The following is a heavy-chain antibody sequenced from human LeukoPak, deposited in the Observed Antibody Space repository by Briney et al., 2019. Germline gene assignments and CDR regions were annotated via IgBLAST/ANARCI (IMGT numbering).Heavy chain of an antibody. Sequence: SETLSLTCTVSGGSVSSGSYHWSWIRQPPGKGLEWIGYIDYSGNTDNNPSPKSRVTISIDTSKNQFSLKLSSVTAADTAVYYCARGLTHFDPWGQGTLVTVSS. J-gene: IGHJ5*02. CDR3: ARGLTHFDP. D-gene: IGHD2-15*01. CDR1: GGSVSSGSYH. V-gene: IGHV4-61*01. CDR2: IDYSGNT.